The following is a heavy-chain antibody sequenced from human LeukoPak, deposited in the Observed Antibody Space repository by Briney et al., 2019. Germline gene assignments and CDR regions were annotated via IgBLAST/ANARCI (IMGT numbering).Heavy chain of an antibody. D-gene: IGHD2/OR15-2a*01. CDR1: GFTFSSYS. V-gene: IGHV3-21*01. Sequence: GGSLRLSCAASGFTFSSYSMNWVRQAPGKGLEWVSSISSSSSYIYYADSVKGRFTISRDNAKNSLYLQMNSLRAEDTAVYYCARGLGPYSTTWYPPLRYWGQGTLVTVSS. CDR3: ARGLGPYSTTWYPPLRY. CDR2: ISSSSSYI. J-gene: IGHJ4*02.